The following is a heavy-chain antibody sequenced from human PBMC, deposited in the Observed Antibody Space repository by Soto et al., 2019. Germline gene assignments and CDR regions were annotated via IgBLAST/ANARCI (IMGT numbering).Heavy chain of an antibody. J-gene: IGHJ4*02. D-gene: IGHD6-6*01. Sequence: QVQLQESGPGLVKPSETLSLTCTVPGGYISSYYWSWIRQPPGKGLEWIGYISYSGSTNYNPSLTSRVHISVDTCKNQCALKLSSVTAADTAMYDCARSPGRGGSSPSDYWGQGTLVTVSS. CDR1: GGYISSYY. CDR2: ISYSGST. CDR3: ARSPGRGGSSPSDY. V-gene: IGHV4-59*01.